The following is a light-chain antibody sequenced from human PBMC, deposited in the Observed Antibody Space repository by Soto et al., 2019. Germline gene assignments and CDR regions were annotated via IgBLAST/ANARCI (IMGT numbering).Light chain of an antibody. CDR1: QTVGTN. Sequence: EIVLTQSPPTLPVSPGERATLSCRASQTVGTNLAWYQQKPGQAPRLLIYAASSRATGTPARFSGSGSGTEFSLTISSLQSEDVGVYYCQQDANWFPFTFGQETRLEIK. V-gene: IGKV3-15*01. CDR2: AAS. J-gene: IGKJ5*01. CDR3: QQDANWFPFT.